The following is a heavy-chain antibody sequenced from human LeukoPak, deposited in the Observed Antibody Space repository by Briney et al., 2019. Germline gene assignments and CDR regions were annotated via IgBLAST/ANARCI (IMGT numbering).Heavy chain of an antibody. CDR3: ARVVRQGWGDSYGYYDAFDI. CDR1: GGSISSSSYY. D-gene: IGHD5-18*01. V-gene: IGHV4-39*07. Sequence: KPSETLSLTCTVSGGSISSSSYYWGWIRQPPGKGLEWIGSIYYSGSTYYNPSLKSRVTISVDTSKNQFSLKLSSVTAADTAVYYCARVVRQGWGDSYGYYDAFDIWGQGTMVTVSS. J-gene: IGHJ3*02. CDR2: IYYSGST.